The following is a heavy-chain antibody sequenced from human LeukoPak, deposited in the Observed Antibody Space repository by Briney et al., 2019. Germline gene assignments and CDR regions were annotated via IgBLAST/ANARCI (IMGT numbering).Heavy chain of an antibody. Sequence: RGSLRLSCAASGFTFDDYGMSWVRQAPGKGLEWVSGINWNGGSTGYADSVKGRFTISRDNAKNSLYLQMNSLRAEDTALYYCARLEGNNYYYYYMDVWGKGTTVTISS. J-gene: IGHJ6*03. V-gene: IGHV3-20*04. CDR2: INWNGGST. D-gene: IGHD3-3*01. CDR3: ARLEGNNYYYYYMDV. CDR1: GFTFDDYG.